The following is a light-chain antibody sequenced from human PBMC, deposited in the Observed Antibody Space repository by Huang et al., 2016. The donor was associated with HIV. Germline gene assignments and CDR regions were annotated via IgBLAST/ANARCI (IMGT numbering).Light chain of an antibody. CDR3: QQYKNWSPLT. CDR2: GAS. V-gene: IGKV3-15*01. J-gene: IGKJ4*01. CDR1: QSISSN. Sequence: EIVMTQSPATLSVSPGERATLSCRASQSISSNLAWYQQKPGQAPRLLIYGASTRDTGILARFSGSGSGTEFTLTISSLQSEDFAVYYCQQYKNWSPLTFGGGTRVEIK.